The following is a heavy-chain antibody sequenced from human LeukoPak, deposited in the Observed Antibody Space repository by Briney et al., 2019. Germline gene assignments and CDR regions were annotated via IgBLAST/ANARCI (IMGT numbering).Heavy chain of an antibody. Sequence: GASVKVSCKASGYTFTSYYMHWVRQAPGQGLEWMGIINPSGGSTSYAQKFQGRVTMTRDMSTSTVYMELSSPRSEDTAVYYCARSSSGWYFDYWGQGTLVTVSS. D-gene: IGHD6-19*01. CDR1: GYTFTSYY. CDR2: INPSGGST. J-gene: IGHJ4*02. CDR3: ARSSSGWYFDY. V-gene: IGHV1-46*01.